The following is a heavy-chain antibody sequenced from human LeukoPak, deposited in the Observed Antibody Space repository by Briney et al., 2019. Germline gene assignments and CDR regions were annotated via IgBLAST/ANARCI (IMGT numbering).Heavy chain of an antibody. CDR1: GFTFSSYS. D-gene: IGHD4-17*01. J-gene: IGHJ6*02. V-gene: IGHV3-21*01. Sequence: GGSLRLSCAASGFTFSSYSMNWVRQAPGKGLEWVSSISSSSSYIYYADSVKGRFTIPRDNAKNSLYLQMNSLRAEDTAVYYCARDPSPYGDDDYYYYYGMDVWGQGTTVTVSS. CDR2: ISSSSSYI. CDR3: ARDPSPYGDDDYYYYYGMDV.